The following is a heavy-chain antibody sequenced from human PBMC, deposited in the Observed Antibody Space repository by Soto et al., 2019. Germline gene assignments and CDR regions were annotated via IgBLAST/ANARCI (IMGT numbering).Heavy chain of an antibody. CDR2: ISYDGSNK. D-gene: IGHD6-13*01. V-gene: IGHV3-30-3*01. CDR1: GFTFSSYA. CDR3: ASPRQVAALFY. Sequence: QVQLVESGGGVVQPGRSLRLSCAASGFTFSSYAMHWVRQAPGKGLEWVAVISYDGSNKYYADSVKGRFTISRDNSKNTLYLQMNSLRAEETAVYYCASPRQVAALFYWGQGTLVTVSS. J-gene: IGHJ4*02.